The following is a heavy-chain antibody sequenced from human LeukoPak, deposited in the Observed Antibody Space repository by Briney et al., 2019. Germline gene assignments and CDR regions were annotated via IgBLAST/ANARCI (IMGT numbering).Heavy chain of an antibody. D-gene: IGHD6-19*01. CDR3: ATSQTTSGRYGNAFDI. CDR1: GFMFTSCW. CDR2: IKEDGREK. Sequence: GGSLRLSCVGSGFMFTSCWMSWVRQAPGKGLEWVANIKEDGREKYYVDSVKGRFTISRDNAKNSLDLQMNNLRAEDTAVYYCATSQTTSGRYGNAFDIWGQGTTVTVSS. J-gene: IGHJ3*02. V-gene: IGHV3-7*01.